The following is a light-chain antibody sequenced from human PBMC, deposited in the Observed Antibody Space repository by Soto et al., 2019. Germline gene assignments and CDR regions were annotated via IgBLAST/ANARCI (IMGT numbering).Light chain of an antibody. J-gene: IGKJ1*01. CDR2: GAF. CDR3: QQYINWPRT. CDR1: QSVSSKF. V-gene: IGKV3D-15*01. Sequence: EIVLTQSPGTLSLSPGERAALSCRASQSVSSKFLAWYQQKPGQAPRLLIYGAFNRATGIPARFSGSGSGTDFTLTISSLQSEDFAVYYCQQYINWPRTFGQGTKVDI.